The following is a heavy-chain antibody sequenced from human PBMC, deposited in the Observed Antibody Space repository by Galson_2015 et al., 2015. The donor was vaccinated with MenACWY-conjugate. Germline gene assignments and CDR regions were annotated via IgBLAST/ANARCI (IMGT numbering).Heavy chain of an antibody. Sequence: SLRLSCAASGFTLSKYSMNWVRQAPGKGPEWISYITSSSSTIYYADTVKGRFTISRDNAKNSLYLQMNSLRAEDTAVYYCARVGYGESVSPAGYSGPGALLTVS. CDR2: ITSSSSTI. CDR1: GFTLSKYS. V-gene: IGHV3-48*04. J-gene: IGHJ4*02. CDR3: ARVGYGESVSPAGY. D-gene: IGHD4-17*01.